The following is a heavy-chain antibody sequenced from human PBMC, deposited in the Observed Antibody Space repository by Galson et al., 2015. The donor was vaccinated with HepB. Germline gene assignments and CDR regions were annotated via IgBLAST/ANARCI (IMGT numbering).Heavy chain of an antibody. Sequence: SVKVSCKASGGSFSNFAISWVRQAPGQGLEWMGGIIPVFATANYAQKFQGRVTITADESTSTAYMELSSLRSGDTAVYYCARGILMVYAIRWGENYHYYGMDVWGQETTVTVSS. CDR3: ARGILMVYAIRWGENYHYYGMDV. V-gene: IGHV1-69*13. CDR2: IIPVFATA. D-gene: IGHD2-8*01. J-gene: IGHJ6*02. CDR1: GGSFSNFA.